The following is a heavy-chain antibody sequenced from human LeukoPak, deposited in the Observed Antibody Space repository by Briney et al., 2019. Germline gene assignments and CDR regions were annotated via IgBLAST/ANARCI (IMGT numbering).Heavy chain of an antibody. CDR2: INPNSGGT. CDR3: ARALVSRDGYKNVFDY. Sequence: ASVKVSCKASGYTFTGYYMHWVRQAPGQGLEWMGWINPNSGGTNYAQKFQGRVTMTRDTSISTAYMELSRLRSDDTAVYYCARALVSRDGYKNVFDYWGQGTLVTVSS. J-gene: IGHJ4*02. CDR1: GYTFTGYY. D-gene: IGHD5-24*01. V-gene: IGHV1-2*02.